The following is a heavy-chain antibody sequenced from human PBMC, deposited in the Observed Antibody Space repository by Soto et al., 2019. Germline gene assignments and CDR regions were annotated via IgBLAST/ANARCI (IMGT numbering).Heavy chain of an antibody. J-gene: IGHJ5*02. CDR2: INAGNGNT. V-gene: IGHV1-3*01. Sequence: ASVKVSCKASGYTFTSYAMHWVRQAPGQRLEWMGWINAGNGNTKYSQKFQGRVTITRDTSASTAYMELSSLRSEDTAVYYCGSATWYYYDSSGYRFDPWGQGTLVTVSS. D-gene: IGHD3-22*01. CDR3: GSATWYYYDSSGYRFDP. CDR1: GYTFTSYA.